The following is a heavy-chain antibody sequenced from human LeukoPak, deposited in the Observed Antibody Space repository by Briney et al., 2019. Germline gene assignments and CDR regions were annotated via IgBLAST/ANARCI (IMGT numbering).Heavy chain of an antibody. CDR1: GGSISSGDYY. V-gene: IGHV4-30-4*01. Sequence: SQTLSLTCTVSGGSISSGDYYWSWIRQPPGKGLEWIGYIYYSGSTSYYPSLRSRVTISVDTSKNQFSLKLSSVTAADTAVYYCASMVTAPYYFDYWGQGTLVTVSS. CDR3: ASMVTAPYYFDY. CDR2: IYYSGST. J-gene: IGHJ4*02. D-gene: IGHD2-21*02.